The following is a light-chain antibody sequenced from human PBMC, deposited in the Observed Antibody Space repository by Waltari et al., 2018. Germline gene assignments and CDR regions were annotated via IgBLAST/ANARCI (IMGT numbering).Light chain of an antibody. CDR3: QQRHSWPLT. CDR1: QNVNNF. V-gene: IGKV3-11*01. J-gene: IGKJ4*01. Sequence: ETVLTQSPVTLSLSPGERATVSCRASQNVNNFLAWYQQKPGPAPRLLIYDTSNRATGIPARFSGSGSGTDFTLTISSLEPEDFAVYYCQQRHSWPLTFGGGTKVEIK. CDR2: DTS.